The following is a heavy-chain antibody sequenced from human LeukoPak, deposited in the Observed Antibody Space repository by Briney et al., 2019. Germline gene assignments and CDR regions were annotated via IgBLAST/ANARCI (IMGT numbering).Heavy chain of an antibody. CDR2: INPSGGST. V-gene: IGHV1-46*01. D-gene: IGHD6-19*01. CDR3: ARRGSPTRGWYRDFDY. J-gene: IGHJ4*02. CDR1: GYTFTSYY. Sequence: ASVKVSCKASGYTFTSYYVHWVRQAPGQGLEWMGIINPSGGSTSYAQKFQGRVTMTRDTSTSTVYMELSSLRSEDTAVYYCARRGSPTRGWYRDFDYWGRGTLVTVSS.